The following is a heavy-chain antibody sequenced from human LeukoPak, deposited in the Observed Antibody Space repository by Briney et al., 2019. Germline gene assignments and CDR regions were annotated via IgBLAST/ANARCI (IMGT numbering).Heavy chain of an antibody. CDR1: GGTFSSYA. V-gene: IGHV1-69*13. CDR2: IIPIFGTA. Sequence: ASVKLSCKASGGTFSSYAISWVRQAPGQGLEWMGGIIPIFGTANYAQKFQGRVTITADESTSTAYIELSSLRSEDTAVYYCAREGVVVVPAARHNWFDPWGQGTLVTVSS. CDR3: AREGVVVVPAARHNWFDP. D-gene: IGHD2-2*01. J-gene: IGHJ5*02.